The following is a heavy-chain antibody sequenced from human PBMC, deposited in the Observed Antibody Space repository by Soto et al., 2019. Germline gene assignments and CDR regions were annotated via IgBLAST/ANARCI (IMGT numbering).Heavy chain of an antibody. CDR2: ISSSRSNI. Sequence: GGSLRLSCAASGLTFSSYSRNWVGQAPGKGLEWVSSISSSRSNIYYADSVKGRFTISRDNAKNSLYLQMNSLRAEDTAVYYCARDLGSGSYRAFGYWGQGTLVTVSS. V-gene: IGHV3-21*01. CDR1: GLTFSSYS. D-gene: IGHD1-26*01. J-gene: IGHJ4*02. CDR3: ARDLGSGSYRAFGY.